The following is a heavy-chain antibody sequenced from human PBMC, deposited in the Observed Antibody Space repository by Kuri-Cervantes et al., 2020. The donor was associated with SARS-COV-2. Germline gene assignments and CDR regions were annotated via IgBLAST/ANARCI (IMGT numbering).Heavy chain of an antibody. D-gene: IGHD3-3*01. CDR3: AKEYYDFWSGYYYYYMDV. CDR1: GFTFSSYS. CDR2: ISSSSSTI. V-gene: IGHV3-48*01. Sequence: GESLKISCAASGFTFSSYSMNWVRQAPGKGLEWVSYISSSSSTIYYADSVKGRFTISRDNAKNSLYLQMNSLRAEDTAVYYCAKEYYDFWSGYYYYYMDVWGKGTTVTVSS. J-gene: IGHJ6*03.